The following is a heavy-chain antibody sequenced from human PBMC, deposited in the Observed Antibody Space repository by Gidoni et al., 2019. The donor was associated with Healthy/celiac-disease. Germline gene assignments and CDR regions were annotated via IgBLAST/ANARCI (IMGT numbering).Heavy chain of an antibody. CDR3: ARDEETGAFDI. CDR1: GYTFTGYY. CDR2: INPNSGGT. V-gene: IGHV1-2*02. J-gene: IGHJ3*02. Sequence: QVQLAQSGAEVMKPGASVTVSCKATGYTFTGYYMYWVRQAPGQGLEWMGWINPNSGGTNYAQKFQGRVTMTRDTSISTAYMELSRLRSDDTAVYYCARDEETGAFDIWGQGTMVTVSS.